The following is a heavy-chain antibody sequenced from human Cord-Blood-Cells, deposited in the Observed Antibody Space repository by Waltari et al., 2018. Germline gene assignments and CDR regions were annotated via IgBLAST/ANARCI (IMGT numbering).Heavy chain of an antibody. CDR3: ARGDNWNYFDY. CDR1: GGSFSGYY. J-gene: IGHJ4*02. CDR2: INHSGST. V-gene: IGHV4-34*01. D-gene: IGHD1-20*01. Sequence: QVQLQQWGAGLLKPSETLSLTCAVYGGSFSGYYWSWIRQPPGKGLEWIGEINHSGSTNYHPSLKSRVTISVDTSKNQFSLKLSSVTAADTAVYYCARGDNWNYFDYWGQGTLVTVSS.